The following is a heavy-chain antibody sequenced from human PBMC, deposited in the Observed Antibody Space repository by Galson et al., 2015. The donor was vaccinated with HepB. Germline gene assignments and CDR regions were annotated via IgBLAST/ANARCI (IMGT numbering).Heavy chain of an antibody. CDR1: GYTFTSYA. Sequence: SVKVSCKASGYTFTSYAMHWVRQAPGQRLEWMGWINAGNGNTKYSQKFQGRVTITRDTSASTAYMELSSLRSEDTAVYYCARAGRGIFEYFQHWGQGTLVTVSS. J-gene: IGHJ1*01. V-gene: IGHV1-3*01. CDR2: INAGNGNT. D-gene: IGHD2/OR15-2a*01. CDR3: ARAGRGIFEYFQH.